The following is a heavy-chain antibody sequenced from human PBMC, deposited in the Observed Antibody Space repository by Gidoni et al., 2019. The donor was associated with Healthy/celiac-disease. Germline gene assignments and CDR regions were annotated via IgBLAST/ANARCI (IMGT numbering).Heavy chain of an antibody. CDR1: GGTFSSYA. CDR2: IIPSFGTA. CDR3: ARGAAAAGTSYYYYYGMDV. D-gene: IGHD6-13*01. Sequence: QVQLVQSGAEVKKPGSSVKVSCKASGGTFSSYAISWVRQAPGQGLEWMGGIIPSFGTANYAKKFQGRVTITADESTSTAYMELSRLRSEDTAVYYCARGAAAAGTSYYYYYGMDVWGQGTTVTVSS. V-gene: IGHV1-69*01. J-gene: IGHJ6*02.